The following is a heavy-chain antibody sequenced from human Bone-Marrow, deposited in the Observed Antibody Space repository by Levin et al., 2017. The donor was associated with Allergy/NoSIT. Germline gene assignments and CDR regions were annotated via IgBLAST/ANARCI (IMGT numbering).Heavy chain of an antibody. D-gene: IGHD3-22*01. CDR1: AFTFSTYP. V-gene: IGHV3-23*01. CDR2: ISGSGEKT. J-gene: IGHJ2*01. Sequence: GGSLRLSCAASAFTFSTYPMSWVRQAPGKGLQWVSLISGSGEKTHYDDAVKGRFTISRDNSNNILYLHMSSLRGDDTAVYFCAKRAATDSGGYQYWYFDLWGRGTLVSVSS. CDR3: AKRAATDSGGYQYWYFDL.